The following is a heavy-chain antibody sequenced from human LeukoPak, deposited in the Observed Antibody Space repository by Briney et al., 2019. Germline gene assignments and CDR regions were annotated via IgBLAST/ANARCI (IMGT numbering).Heavy chain of an antibody. CDR3: ARDGSYGPAGYFDY. D-gene: IGHD1-26*01. V-gene: IGHV1-69*13. CDR1: GGTFSSYA. CDR2: IIPIFGTA. Sequence: GASVKVSCKASGGTFSSYAISWVRQAPGQGLEWMGGIIPIFGTANYAQKFQGRVTITADGSTSTAYMELSSLRSEDTAVYYCARDGSYGPAGYFDYWGQGTLVTVSS. J-gene: IGHJ4*02.